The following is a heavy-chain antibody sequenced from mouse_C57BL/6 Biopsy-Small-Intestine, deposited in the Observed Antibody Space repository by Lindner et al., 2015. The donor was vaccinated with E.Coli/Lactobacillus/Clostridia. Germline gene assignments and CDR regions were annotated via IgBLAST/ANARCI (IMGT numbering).Heavy chain of an antibody. V-gene: IGHV1-80*01. J-gene: IGHJ2*01. CDR2: IYPGDGDT. CDR1: GYAFSSYW. Sequence: VQLQESGAELVKPGASVKISCKASGYAFSSYWMNWVKQRPGKGLEWLGQIYPGDGDTNYNGEFKGKATLTADKSSSTAYMQLRSLTSEDAAVYFCARGTFFDYWGQGTILTVSS. CDR3: ARGTFFDY.